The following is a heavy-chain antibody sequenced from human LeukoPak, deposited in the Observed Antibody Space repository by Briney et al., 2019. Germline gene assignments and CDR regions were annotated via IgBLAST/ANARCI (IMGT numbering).Heavy chain of an antibody. V-gene: IGHV3-30*04. Sequence: GRSLRLSCVASGIDFNVYEFHWVRQSPGKGLEWVALISDNGLRTEYAESLKGRFTVSRDNPKNTVDLQMNNLRVEDTAVYFCARERRGYGYGTLDPWGQGTLVTVSS. CDR3: ARERRGYGYGTLDP. CDR2: ISDNGLRT. CDR1: GIDFNVYE. J-gene: IGHJ5*02. D-gene: IGHD5-12*01.